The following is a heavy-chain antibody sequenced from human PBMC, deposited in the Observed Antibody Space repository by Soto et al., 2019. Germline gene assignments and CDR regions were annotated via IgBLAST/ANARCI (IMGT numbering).Heavy chain of an antibody. CDR3: ARGMDDDFEI. Sequence: QVQLVQSGAEVKKPGASVKVSCKASGYSFLSYDISWVRQAPGQGLEWMGWISTDNGNTNYAPKVQGRVTMTTDTSTRTAYIELRSRRADDTAVYYCARGMDDDFEIWGQGTMVTVSS. CDR1: GYSFLSYD. V-gene: IGHV1-18*01. CDR2: ISTDNGNT. J-gene: IGHJ3*02.